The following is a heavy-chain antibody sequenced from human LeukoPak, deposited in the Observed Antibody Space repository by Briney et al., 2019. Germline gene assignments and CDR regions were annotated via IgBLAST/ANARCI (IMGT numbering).Heavy chain of an antibody. D-gene: IGHD1-26*01. CDR2: ITPDGSDT. J-gene: IGHJ3*02. CDR1: GFIFSKYW. CDR3: ARGGSPPEALGDTFDI. Sequence: GGSLRLSCGASGFIFSKYWMHWVRQVPGKGLVWVSRITPDGSDTNSADSVKGRFTVSRDNAKNTLYQQMNSLRAEDTAVYYCARGGSPPEALGDTFDIWGQGTMVTVSS. V-gene: IGHV3-74*01.